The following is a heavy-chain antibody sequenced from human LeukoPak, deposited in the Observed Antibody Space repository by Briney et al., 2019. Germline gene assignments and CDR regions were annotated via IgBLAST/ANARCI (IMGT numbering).Heavy chain of an antibody. CDR1: GGSISNYY. CDR2: IYYSGST. Sequence: SETLSLTCTVSGGSISNYYWSWIRQPPGKGLEWIGYIYYSGSTKYNPSLKSRVTISVDTSKNQFSLKLSSVTAADTAVYYCARESEWLLPYFDYWGQGTLVTVSS. J-gene: IGHJ4*02. D-gene: IGHD3-22*01. CDR3: ARESEWLLPYFDY. V-gene: IGHV4-59*01.